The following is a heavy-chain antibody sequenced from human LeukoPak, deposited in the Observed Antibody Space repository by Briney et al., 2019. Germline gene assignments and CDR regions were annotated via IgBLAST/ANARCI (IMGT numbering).Heavy chain of an antibody. Sequence: PGRSLRLSCSASAFTFRDYTVSWFRQAPGKGLEWVGLIRSEAYSGTTEYATSVKDRFTISRDDSNSIAYLHMNSLKAEDTAVYYCTDSSGYLLPDYWGQGTLVTVSS. CDR3: TDSSGYLLPDY. D-gene: IGHD3-22*01. CDR2: IRSEAYSGTT. V-gene: IGHV3-49*03. CDR1: AFTFRDYT. J-gene: IGHJ4*02.